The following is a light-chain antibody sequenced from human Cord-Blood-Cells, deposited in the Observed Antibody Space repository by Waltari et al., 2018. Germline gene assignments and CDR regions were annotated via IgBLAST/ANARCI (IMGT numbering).Light chain of an antibody. V-gene: IGLV2-11*01. J-gene: IGLJ1*01. Sequence: QSALTQHPSVSGSPGQSVTISCPGTSSDVGGYNYVPWYQQHPGKAPKLMSYDVSKRPSGVPDRFSGSKSGNTASLTISGLQAEDEADYYCCSYAGSYTYVFGTGTKVTVL. CDR2: DVS. CDR3: CSYAGSYTYV. CDR1: SSDVGGYNY.